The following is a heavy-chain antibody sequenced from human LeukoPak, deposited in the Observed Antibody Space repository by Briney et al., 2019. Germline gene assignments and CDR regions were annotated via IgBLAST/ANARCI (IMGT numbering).Heavy chain of an antibody. D-gene: IGHD2-2*01. CDR2: ISGSGGST. J-gene: IGHJ4*02. V-gene: IGHV3-23*01. CDR3: AKDPGYQVVYCFDY. CDR1: GFTFSSYS. Sequence: GGSLRLSCAASGFTFSSYSMSWVRQAPGKGLEWVSGISGSGGSTDYADSVKGRFTVSRDNSKNTLYLQMNSLRVEDTAVYYCAKDPGYQVVYCFDYWGQGTLVTVSS.